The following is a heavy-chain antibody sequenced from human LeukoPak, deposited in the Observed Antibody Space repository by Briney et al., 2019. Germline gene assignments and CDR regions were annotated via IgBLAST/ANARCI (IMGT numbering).Heavy chain of an antibody. D-gene: IGHD1/OR15-1a*01. CDR2: INTISGAT. V-gene: IGHV1-2*02. J-gene: IGHJ4*02. Sequence: VASVKVSCKASGYTFTDYYMHWVRQAPGQGLEWVGWINTISGATNYAQKFQGRVTMTRDTSISTAYMELSRLKSDDTAVYHCARGREMAGTMAYWGQGTLVTVSS. CDR3: ARGREMAGTMAY. CDR1: GYTFTDYY.